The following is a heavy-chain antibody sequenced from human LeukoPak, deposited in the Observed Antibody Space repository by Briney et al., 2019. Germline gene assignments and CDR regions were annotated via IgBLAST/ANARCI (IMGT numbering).Heavy chain of an antibody. CDR3: GRHHYDRNGYNWFDP. V-gene: IGHV4-39*01. D-gene: IGHD3-22*01. CDR1: GGSISSSSYY. Sequence: SETLSLTRTVSGGSISSSSYYWGWIRQPPGKGLEWIASIYYSGSTYYNPSLKSRVTTSVDTSKNQFSLKLSSVTAADTAVYYCGRHHYDRNGYNWFDPWGQGTLVTVSS. J-gene: IGHJ5*02. CDR2: IYYSGST.